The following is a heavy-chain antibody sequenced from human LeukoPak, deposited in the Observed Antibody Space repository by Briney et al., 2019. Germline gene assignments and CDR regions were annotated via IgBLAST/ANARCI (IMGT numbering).Heavy chain of an antibody. D-gene: IGHD2-2*01. CDR2: IYHSGST. Sequence: SETLSLTCTVSGYSISSGYYWGWIRQPPGKGLEWIGSIYHSGSTYYNPSLKSRVTMSLDTSKNQFSLKLSSVTAADTAVYYCATSEGVVPAAIDYWGQGTLVTVSS. J-gene: IGHJ4*02. CDR3: ATSEGVVPAAIDY. V-gene: IGHV4-38-2*02. CDR1: GYSISSGYY.